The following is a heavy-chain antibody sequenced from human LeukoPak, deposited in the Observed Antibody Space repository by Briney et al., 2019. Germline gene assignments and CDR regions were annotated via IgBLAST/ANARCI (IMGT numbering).Heavy chain of an antibody. Sequence: ETLSLTCTVSGGSISSYYWSWVRQAPGKGLEWVSAISGSGGSTYYADSVKGRFTISRDNSKNTLYLQMNSLRAEDTAVYYCAKDDDFWSGYVDYWGQGTLVTVSS. CDR1: GGSISSYY. J-gene: IGHJ4*02. V-gene: IGHV3-23*01. D-gene: IGHD3-3*01. CDR3: AKDDDFWSGYVDY. CDR2: ISGSGGST.